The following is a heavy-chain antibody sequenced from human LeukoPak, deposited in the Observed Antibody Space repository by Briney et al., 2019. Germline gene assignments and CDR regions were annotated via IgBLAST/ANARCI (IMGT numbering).Heavy chain of an antibody. J-gene: IGHJ3*02. V-gene: IGHV4-34*01. CDR3: ARFDLEWGDDAFDI. CDR2: INHSGST. Sequence: SETLSLTCAVYGGPFSGYYWSWIRQPPGKGLEWIGEINHSGSTNYNPPLKSRVTISVDTSKNQFSLKLSSVTAADTAVYYCARFDLEWGDDAFDIWGQGTMVTVSS. CDR1: GGPFSGYY. D-gene: IGHD3-3*01.